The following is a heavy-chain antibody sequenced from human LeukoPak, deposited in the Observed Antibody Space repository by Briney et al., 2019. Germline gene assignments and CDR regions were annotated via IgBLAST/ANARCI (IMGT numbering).Heavy chain of an antibody. CDR3: TRRSTI. CDR2: IKAKIHGETI. D-gene: IGHD5-24*01. V-gene: IGHV3-15*01. Sequence: GGSLRLSCAASGITLSDFWFSWVRQAPGKGLEWVARIKAKIHGETIDYAAPVRGRFIISRDDSRHTVYLQMNSLKFEDTAMYYCTRRSTIWGRGTRVTVSS. J-gene: IGHJ4*02. CDR1: GITLSDFW.